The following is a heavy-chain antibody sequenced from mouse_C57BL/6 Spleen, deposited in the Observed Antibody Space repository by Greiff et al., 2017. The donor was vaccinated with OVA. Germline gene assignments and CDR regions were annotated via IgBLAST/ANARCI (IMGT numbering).Heavy chain of an antibody. CDR3: ARDYDAGGFDY. Sequence: EVQLQESEGGLVQPGSSMKLSCTASGFTFSDYYMAWVRQVPEKGLEWVANINYDGSSTYYLDSLKSRFIISRDNAKNILYLQMSSLKSEDTATYYCARDYDAGGFDYWGKGTTLTVSS. CDR1: GFTFSDYY. D-gene: IGHD2-12*01. CDR2: INYDGSST. V-gene: IGHV5-16*01. J-gene: IGHJ2*01.